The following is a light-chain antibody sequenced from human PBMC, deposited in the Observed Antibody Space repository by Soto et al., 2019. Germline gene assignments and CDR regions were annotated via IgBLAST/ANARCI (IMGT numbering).Light chain of an antibody. CDR1: KLGDKY. J-gene: IGLJ2*01. CDR2: QDT. V-gene: IGLV3-1*01. Sequence: SYELTQPPSVSVSPGQTASITCSGDKLGDKYACWYQQKPGQSPVKVIYQDTKRPSGIPERFSGSNPGNTATLTISGTQAMDEADYYCQAWDSSTVVFGGGTKLTVL. CDR3: QAWDSSTVV.